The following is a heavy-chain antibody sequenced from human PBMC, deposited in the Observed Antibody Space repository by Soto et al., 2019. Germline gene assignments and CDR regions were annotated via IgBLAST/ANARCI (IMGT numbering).Heavy chain of an antibody. J-gene: IGHJ4*02. V-gene: IGHV3-15*01. Sequence: GGSLRLSCAASGFTFSNAWMSWVRQAPGKGLGWVGRIKSKTDGGTTSYAAPVKGRFTIARDDSKNTLYLQMNSLQTEDTAVYYCTTAWIRAVAGRMDYWGQGTLVTVSS. D-gene: IGHD6-19*01. CDR1: GFTFSNAW. CDR2: IKSKTDGGTT. CDR3: TTAWIRAVAGRMDY.